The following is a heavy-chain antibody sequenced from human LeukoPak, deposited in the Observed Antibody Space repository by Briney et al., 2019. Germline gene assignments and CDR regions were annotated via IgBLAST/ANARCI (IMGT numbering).Heavy chain of an antibody. J-gene: IGHJ4*02. Sequence: ASVKVSCKASGYTFTSYGISWVRQAPGQGLEWMGWISAYNGNTNYAQKLQGRVTMTTDTSTSTAYMELRSLRSDDTAVYYCARIYNNYYDSSGYYYAKYGPLGYWGQGTLVTVSS. CDR3: ARIYNNYYDSSGYYYAKYGPLGY. V-gene: IGHV1-18*01. CDR2: ISAYNGNT. D-gene: IGHD3-22*01. CDR1: GYTFTSYG.